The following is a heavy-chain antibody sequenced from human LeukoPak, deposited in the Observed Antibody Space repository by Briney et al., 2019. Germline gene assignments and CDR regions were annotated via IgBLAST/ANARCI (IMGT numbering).Heavy chain of an antibody. V-gene: IGHV1-24*01. Sequence: GASVKVSCKVSGHTLIELSMHWVRQAPGKGLEWMGGFDPEDGKTIYAQKFQGRVTMTRTTSTNTAYMELSSLTSEDTAVYYCARDSRGAAAADDPFDFWGQGTMVTVSS. CDR3: ARDSRGAAAADDPFDF. J-gene: IGHJ3*01. D-gene: IGHD6-13*01. CDR2: FDPEDGKT. CDR1: GHTLIELS.